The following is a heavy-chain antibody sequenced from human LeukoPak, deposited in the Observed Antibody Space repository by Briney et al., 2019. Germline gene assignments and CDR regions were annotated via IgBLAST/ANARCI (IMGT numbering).Heavy chain of an antibody. Sequence: ASVKVSCKASGYTFTGYYMHWVRQAPGQGLEWMGGINPNSGGTNYAQRFQGRVTMTRDTSISTDCMELSRLRSDATDVYYCAREGVYYGSGSYPYYYYMDVWGKGTTVTVSS. D-gene: IGHD3-10*01. CDR2: INPNSGGT. CDR3: AREGVYYGSGSYPYYYYMDV. CDR1: GYTFTGYY. J-gene: IGHJ6*03. V-gene: IGHV1-2*02.